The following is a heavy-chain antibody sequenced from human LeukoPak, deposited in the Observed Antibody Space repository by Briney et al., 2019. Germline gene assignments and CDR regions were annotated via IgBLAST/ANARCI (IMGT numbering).Heavy chain of an antibody. D-gene: IGHD3-22*01. V-gene: IGHV3-30*03. CDR1: GFAFSSYG. CDR2: ISYDGSNK. Sequence: GGTLRLSCEASGFAFSSYGMSWVRQAPGKGLEWVAVISYDGSNKYYADSVKGRFTISRDNSKNTLYLQMNSLRAEDTAVYYCARGPWGSGYYYGGAFDIWGQGTMVTVSS. J-gene: IGHJ3*02. CDR3: ARGPWGSGYYYGGAFDI.